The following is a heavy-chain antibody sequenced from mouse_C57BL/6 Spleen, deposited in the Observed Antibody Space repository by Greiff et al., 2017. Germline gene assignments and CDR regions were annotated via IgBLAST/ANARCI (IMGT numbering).Heavy chain of an antibody. CDR3: TRPHYYGSYY. V-gene: IGHV1-15*01. Sequence: QVQLQQSGAELVRPGASVTLSCKASGYTFTDYEMHWVKQTPVHGLEWIGAIDPETGGTAYNQKFKGKAILTADKSSSTAYMELRSLTSEDSAVYYCTRPHYYGSYYGGQGTTLTVSS. CDR2: IDPETGGT. CDR1: GYTFTDYE. D-gene: IGHD1-1*01. J-gene: IGHJ2*01.